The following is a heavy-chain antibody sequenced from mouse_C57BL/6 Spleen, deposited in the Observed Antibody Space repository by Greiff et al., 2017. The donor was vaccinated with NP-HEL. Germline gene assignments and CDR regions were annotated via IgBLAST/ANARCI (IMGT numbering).Heavy chain of an antibody. CDR3: ARGGITTVVPYWYFDV. D-gene: IGHD1-1*01. Sequence: EVKLVESEGGLVQPGSSMKLSCTASGFTFSDYYMAWVRQVPEKGLEWVANINYDGSSTYYLDSLKSRFIISRDNAKNILYLQMSSLKSEDTATYYCARGGITTVVPYWYFDVWGTGTTVTVSS. J-gene: IGHJ1*03. V-gene: IGHV5-16*01. CDR1: GFTFSDYY. CDR2: INYDGSST.